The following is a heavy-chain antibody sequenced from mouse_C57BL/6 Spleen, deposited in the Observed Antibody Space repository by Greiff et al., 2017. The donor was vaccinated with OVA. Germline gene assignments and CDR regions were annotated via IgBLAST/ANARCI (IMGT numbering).Heavy chain of an antibody. Sequence: QVQLKESGAELARPGASVKLSCKASGYTFTSYGISWVKQRTGQGLEWIGEIYPRSGNTYYNEKFKGKATLTAYKSSSTAYMELRSLTSEDSAVYFCARKDYDYGAWFAYWGQGTLVTVSA. D-gene: IGHD2-4*01. CDR2: IYPRSGNT. J-gene: IGHJ3*01. CDR1: GYTFTSYG. CDR3: ARKDYDYGAWFAY. V-gene: IGHV1-81*01.